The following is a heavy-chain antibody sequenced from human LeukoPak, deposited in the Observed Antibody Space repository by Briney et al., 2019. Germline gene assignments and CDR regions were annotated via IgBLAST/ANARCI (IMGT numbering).Heavy chain of an antibody. V-gene: IGHV1-18*01. CDR1: GYTFTSYG. Sequence: ASVKVSCKASGYTFTSYGISWVRQAPGQGLEWMGWISAYNGNTDYARKLQGRVTMTTDTSTSTAYMELRSLRSDDTAVYYCARAPRYYYDSSNGMDVWGQGTTVTVSS. J-gene: IGHJ6*02. CDR3: ARAPRYYYDSSNGMDV. D-gene: IGHD3-22*01. CDR2: ISAYNGNT.